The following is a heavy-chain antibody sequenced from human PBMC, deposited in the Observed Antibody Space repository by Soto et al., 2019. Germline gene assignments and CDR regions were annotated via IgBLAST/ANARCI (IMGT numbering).Heavy chain of an antibody. V-gene: IGHV3-33*01. J-gene: IGHJ3*02. D-gene: IGHD1-7*01. CDR3: ARGGEYNWKYAFDI. CDR1: GFIFSGFD. Sequence: QEHLVESGGGVVQPGRSLRLSCVASGFIFSGFDMHWVRQAPGKGLEWVSHIWYDGSNKYYADSVKGRFTSSRDNSKNTLYLQMNSLRAEATAVYFCARGGEYNWKYAFDIWGQGTMVAVSS. CDR2: IWYDGSNK.